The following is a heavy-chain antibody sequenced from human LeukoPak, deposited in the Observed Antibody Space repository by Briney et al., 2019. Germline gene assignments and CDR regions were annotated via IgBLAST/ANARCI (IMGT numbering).Heavy chain of an antibody. J-gene: IGHJ4*02. CDR3: AKDKGDFWSGHHY. Sequence: PGGSLRLSCAASGFTFSSYAMHWVRQAPGKGLEYVSAISRNGGSTYYANSVKGRFTISRDNSKNTLYLQMGSLRAEDTAVYYCAKDKGDFWSGHHYWGQGTLVTVSS. D-gene: IGHD3-3*01. CDR1: GFTFSSYA. CDR2: ISRNGGST. V-gene: IGHV3-64*01.